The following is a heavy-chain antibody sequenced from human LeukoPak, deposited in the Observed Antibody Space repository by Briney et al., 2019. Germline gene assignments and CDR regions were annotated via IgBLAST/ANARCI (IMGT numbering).Heavy chain of an antibody. CDR3: AREGSYCVGGDCYSFDF. CDR1: GYKFISHY. CDR2: MHGGNGNT. V-gene: IGHV1-2*02. D-gene: IGHD2-21*02. Sequence: ASVKVSCKASGYKFISHYLRWVRQAPGLGPEWMGWMHGGNGNTRYAEKFEGRVTMTRDTSTGTAYMDLSTLTSDDTAVYYCAREGSYCVGGDCYSFDFWGQGTLVTVSS. J-gene: IGHJ4*02.